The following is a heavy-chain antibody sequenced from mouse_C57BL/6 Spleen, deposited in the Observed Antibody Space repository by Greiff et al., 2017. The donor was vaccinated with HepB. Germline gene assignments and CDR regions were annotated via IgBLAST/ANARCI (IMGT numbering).Heavy chain of an antibody. Sequence: QVHVKQPGAELVRPGSSVKLSCEASGYTFTSYWMDWVKQRPGQGLEWIGNIYPSDSETHYNQKFKDKATLIVDKSSSTAYMQLSSLTSEDSAVYYCARWTGRGYWGQGTTLTVSS. CDR2: IYPSDSET. V-gene: IGHV1-61*01. CDR1: GYTFTSYW. J-gene: IGHJ2*01. D-gene: IGHD4-1*01. CDR3: ARWTGRGY.